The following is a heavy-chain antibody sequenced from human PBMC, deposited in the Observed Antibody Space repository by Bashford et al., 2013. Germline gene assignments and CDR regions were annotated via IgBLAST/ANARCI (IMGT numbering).Heavy chain of an antibody. CDR3: ASLYYDSSGFDY. CDR1: GFTFSSYG. Sequence: GSLRLSCAASGFTFSSYGMHWVRQAPGKGLEWVAVISYDGSNKYYADSVKGRFTISRDNSKNTLYLQMNSLRAEDTAVYYCASLYYDSSGFDYWGQGTLVTVSS. J-gene: IGHJ4*02. D-gene: IGHD3-22*01. CDR2: ISYDGSNK. V-gene: IGHV3-30*03.